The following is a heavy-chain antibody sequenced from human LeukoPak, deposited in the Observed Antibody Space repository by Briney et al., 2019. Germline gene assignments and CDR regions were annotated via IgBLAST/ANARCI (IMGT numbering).Heavy chain of an antibody. Sequence: PGRSLRLSCAASGFTFSSYGMHWVRQAPGKGLEWVAVIWYDGSNKYYADSVKGRFTISRDNSKNTLYLQMNSLRAEDTAVYYCARGQQWLGGDYWGQGTLVTVSS. D-gene: IGHD6-19*01. V-gene: IGHV3-33*01. CDR1: GFTFSSYG. CDR2: IWYDGSNK. CDR3: ARGQQWLGGDY. J-gene: IGHJ4*02.